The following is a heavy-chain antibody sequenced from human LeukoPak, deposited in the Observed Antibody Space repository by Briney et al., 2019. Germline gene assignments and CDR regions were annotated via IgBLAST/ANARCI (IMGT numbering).Heavy chain of an antibody. CDR2: ISSSSSYI. D-gene: IGHD3-22*01. J-gene: IGHJ3*02. Sequence: GGSLRLSCAASGFTFSSYSMNWVRQAPGKGLEWVSSISSSSSYIYYADSVKGRFTISRDNAKNSLYLQMSSLRAEDTAVYYCARGRTPSYYYDSSGYYINTDAFDIWGQGTMVTVSS. V-gene: IGHV3-21*01. CDR3: ARGRTPSYYYDSSGYYINTDAFDI. CDR1: GFTFSSYS.